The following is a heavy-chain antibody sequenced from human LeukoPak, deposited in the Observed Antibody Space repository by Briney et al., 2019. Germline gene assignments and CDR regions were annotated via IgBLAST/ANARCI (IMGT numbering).Heavy chain of an antibody. J-gene: IGHJ4*02. D-gene: IGHD4-17*01. CDR3: ARARGEDYGDYVTSYFDF. CDR1: GFTFSVYH. V-gene: IGHV3-11*05. CDR2: ISGSSSYT. Sequence: AGSLRLSRAVSGFTFSVYHMSWIRQAPGKGLEWVSYISGSSSYTNYADSVTGRFTISRDNAKNSLYLQMNSLRAEDTAVYYCARARGEDYGDYVTSYFDFWGQGTLVTVSS.